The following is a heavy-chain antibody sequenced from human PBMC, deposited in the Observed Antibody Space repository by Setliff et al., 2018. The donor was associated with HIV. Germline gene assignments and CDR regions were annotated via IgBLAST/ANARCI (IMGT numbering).Heavy chain of an antibody. CDR3: ARDKEPWEGYYKYYSMDV. V-gene: IGHV1-2*06. CDR2: IIPNSGAT. D-gene: IGHD1-26*01. J-gene: IGHJ6*03. Sequence: ASVKVSCKASGYTFTAYYIHWVRQAPGQGLEWMGRIIPNSGATNYAQKFQGRVTMTRDTSISTAYMELSRLRSDDTAIYYCARDKEPWEGYYKYYSMDVWGKGTKVTVSS. CDR1: GYTFTAYY.